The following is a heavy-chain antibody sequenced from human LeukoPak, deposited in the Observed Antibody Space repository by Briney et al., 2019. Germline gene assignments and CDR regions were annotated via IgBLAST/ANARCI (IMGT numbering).Heavy chain of an antibody. V-gene: IGHV4-30-2*05. J-gene: IGHJ6*03. D-gene: IGHD4-17*01. CDR3: AVESHSDTVTTRYYYYYMDV. CDR1: GGSISSGGYS. CDR2: IYHSGST. Sequence: SQTLSLTCAVSGGSISSGGYSWSWIRQPPGKGLEWIGYIYHSGSTYYNPSLKSRVTISVDTSKNQFSLKLSSVTAADTAVYYCAVESHSDTVTTRYYYYYMDVWGKGTTVTVSS.